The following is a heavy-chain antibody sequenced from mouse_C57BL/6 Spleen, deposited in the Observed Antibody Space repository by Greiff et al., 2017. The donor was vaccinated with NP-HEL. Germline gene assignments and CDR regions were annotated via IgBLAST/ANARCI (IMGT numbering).Heavy chain of an antibody. V-gene: IGHV1-52*01. CDR2: IDPSDSET. Sequence: QVQLQQPGAELVRPGSSVKLSCKASGYTFTSYWMHWVKQRPIQGLEWIGNIDPSDSETHYNQKFKDKATLTVDKSSSTAYMQLSSLTSEDSAVYYCARGIYYDYGGYYFDYWGQGTTLTVSS. CDR1: GYTFTSYW. J-gene: IGHJ2*01. D-gene: IGHD2-4*01. CDR3: ARGIYYDYGGYYFDY.